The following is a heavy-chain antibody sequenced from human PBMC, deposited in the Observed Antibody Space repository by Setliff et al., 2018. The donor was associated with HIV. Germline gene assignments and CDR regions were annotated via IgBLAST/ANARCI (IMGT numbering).Heavy chain of an antibody. CDR1: GGSISSGGYY. CDR3: ARDKGGTGGPKYFFDY. CDR2: IYYTGNT. Sequence: LSLTCTVSGGSISSGGYYWNWIRQHPGKGLEWIGYIYYTGNTYYNPSLKSRVTISADTSRNQFSLTLRSVTAADTAVYYCARDKGGTGGPKYFFDYWGQGTLVTVSS. J-gene: IGHJ4*02. D-gene: IGHD1-1*01. V-gene: IGHV4-31*03.